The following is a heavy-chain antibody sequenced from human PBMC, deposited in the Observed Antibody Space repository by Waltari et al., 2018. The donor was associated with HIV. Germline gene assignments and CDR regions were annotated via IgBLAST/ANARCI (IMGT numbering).Heavy chain of an antibody. CDR1: GFIFTDYY. D-gene: IGHD2-15*01. J-gene: IGHJ6*02. Sequence: QVQLVESGGGLVKPGGSLRLSCAASGFIFTDYYMRWVRPAPGKGLDWISYMSSSGVTIYYADSVKGRFTISRDNAKNSLYLQMNSLRAEDTAVYWCVRLQGAATNYNGMDVWGQGTTVTVSS. CDR3: VRLQGAATNYNGMDV. V-gene: IGHV3-11*04. CDR2: MSSSGVTI.